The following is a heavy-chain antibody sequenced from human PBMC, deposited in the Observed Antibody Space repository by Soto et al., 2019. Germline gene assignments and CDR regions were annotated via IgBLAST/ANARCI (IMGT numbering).Heavy chain of an antibody. J-gene: IGHJ4*02. CDR3: AKDRTHYYGSGSRFEY. V-gene: IGHV3-9*01. CDR1: GFTFDYYA. CDR2: ISWNSVNV. Sequence: EVQLVESGGGLVQPGRSLRLSCAASGFTFDYYAMHWVRQAPGKGLEWVSGISWNSVNVGYAGSVKGRFTIYRDNAKNSLYMQMHRLRAEDTALYYCAKDRTHYYGSGSRFEYWGPGILVTVSS. D-gene: IGHD3-10*01.